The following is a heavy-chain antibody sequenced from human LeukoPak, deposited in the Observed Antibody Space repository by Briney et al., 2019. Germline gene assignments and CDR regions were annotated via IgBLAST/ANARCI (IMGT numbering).Heavy chain of an antibody. D-gene: IGHD6-19*01. Sequence: SETLSLTCTVSGGSISSSSYYWGWIRQPPGKGLEWIGSIYYSGSTYYNPSLKSRVTISVDTSKNQFSLKLTSLTAADTAVYYCARREQWLVQGAFDIWGQGTMVIVSS. V-gene: IGHV4-39*01. CDR1: GGSISSSSYY. J-gene: IGHJ3*02. CDR2: IYYSGST. CDR3: ARREQWLVQGAFDI.